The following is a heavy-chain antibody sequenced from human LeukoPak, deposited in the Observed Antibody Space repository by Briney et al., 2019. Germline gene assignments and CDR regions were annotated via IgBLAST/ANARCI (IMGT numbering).Heavy chain of an antibody. CDR1: GGSFSGYY. J-gene: IGHJ4*02. CDR2: INHSGST. D-gene: IGHD6-19*01. Sequence: SSETLSLTCAVYGGSFSGYYWSWIRQPPGKGLEWIGEINHSGSTNYNPSLKSRVTISVDTSKNQFSLKLSSVTAADTAVYYCARSRKQLLSPYFDYWGQGHLVSVS. V-gene: IGHV4-34*01. CDR3: ARSRKQLLSPYFDY.